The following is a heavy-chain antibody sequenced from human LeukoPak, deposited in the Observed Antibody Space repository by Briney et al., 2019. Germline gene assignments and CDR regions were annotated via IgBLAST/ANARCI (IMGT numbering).Heavy chain of an antibody. CDR2: IKPKTDGETT. Sequence: GGSLRLSCAASGFTFSNAYMNWVRQAPGKGLEWVGRIKPKTDGETTEYAAPVKDRFSISRDDSKSMMYLQMNSLKTEDTAVYYCTRASPPDYYYYGMDVWGQGTTVTVSS. V-gene: IGHV3-15*07. CDR3: TRASPPDYYYYGMDV. CDR1: GFTFSNAY. J-gene: IGHJ6*02.